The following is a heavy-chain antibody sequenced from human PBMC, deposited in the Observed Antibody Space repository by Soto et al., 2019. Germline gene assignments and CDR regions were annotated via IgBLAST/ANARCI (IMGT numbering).Heavy chain of an antibody. V-gene: IGHV3-48*03. J-gene: IGHJ2*01. Sequence: GGSLRLSCAASGFTFSSYEMNWVRQAPGKGLEWVSYISSSGSTIYYADSVKGRFTISRDNAKNSLYLQMNSLRAEDTAVYYCARDQNSGGNRYFDLWGRGTLVTVSS. CDR2: ISSSGSTI. D-gene: IGHD3-16*01. CDR1: GFTFSSYE. CDR3: ARDQNSGGNRYFDL.